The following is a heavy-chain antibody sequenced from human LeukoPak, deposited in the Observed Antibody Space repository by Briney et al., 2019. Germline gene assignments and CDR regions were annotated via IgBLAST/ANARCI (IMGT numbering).Heavy chain of an antibody. D-gene: IGHD5-12*01. CDR1: GGSISSGGYS. CDR2: IYHSGST. J-gene: IGHJ4*02. Sequence: SETLSLTCAASGGSISSGGYSWCWIRQPPGKGLEWIGYIYHSGSTYYNPSLKSRVTISVDRSKNQFSLKLSSVTAADTAVYYCARGEGGYDSPFDYWGQGTLVTVSS. V-gene: IGHV4-30-2*01. CDR3: ARGEGGYDSPFDY.